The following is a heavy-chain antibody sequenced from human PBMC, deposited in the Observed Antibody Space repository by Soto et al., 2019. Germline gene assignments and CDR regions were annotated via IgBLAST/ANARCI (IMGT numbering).Heavy chain of an antibody. CDR3: ARRPAGVRRGYSGPLSCSHGKDV. V-gene: IGHV5-51*01. CDR1: GYSFASYW. D-gene: IGHD5-12*01. Sequence: GESLKFSCQGYGYSFASYWIGGLRQIPGAGLEWMGIIYPGDSDTRYSPSFQGQVTISADKSISTAYLQWSRLKASDTAIYYCARRPAGVRRGYSGPLSCSHGKDVWPQGSTLTIS. CDR2: IYPGDSDT. J-gene: IGHJ6*02.